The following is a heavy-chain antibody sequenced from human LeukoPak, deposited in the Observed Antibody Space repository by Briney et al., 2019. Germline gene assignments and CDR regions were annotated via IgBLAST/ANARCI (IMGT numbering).Heavy chain of an antibody. J-gene: IGHJ4*02. D-gene: IGHD3-22*01. Sequence: GGSLRLSCAASGFTFSSYSMNWVRQAPGKGLVWISYVSSSSSIKHYADSVKGRFTISRDNAKNSLYLQMNSLRAEDTAVYYCARDDSTGYDPYYFDYWGQGTLVTVSS. V-gene: IGHV3-48*04. CDR1: GFTFSSYS. CDR3: ARDDSTGYDPYYFDY. CDR2: VSSSSSIK.